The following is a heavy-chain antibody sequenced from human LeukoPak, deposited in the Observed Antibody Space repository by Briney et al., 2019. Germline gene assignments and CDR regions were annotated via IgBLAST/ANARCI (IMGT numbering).Heavy chain of an antibody. V-gene: IGHV4-34*01. CDR3: ASTLGYSSSWGQFDP. D-gene: IGHD6-13*01. J-gene: IGHJ5*02. Sequence: SETLSLNCAVYGGSFSGYYWSWIRQPPGKGLEWIGEINHSGSTNYNPSLKSRVTISVDTSKNQFSLKLSSVTAADTAVYYCASTLGYSSSWGQFDPWGQGTLVTVSS. CDR2: INHSGST. CDR1: GGSFSGYY.